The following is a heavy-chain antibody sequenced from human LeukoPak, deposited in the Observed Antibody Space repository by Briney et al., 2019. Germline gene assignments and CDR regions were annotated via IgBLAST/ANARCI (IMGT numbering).Heavy chain of an antibody. CDR3: ARDYYGSGSYAY. Sequence: GGSLRLSCAASGFTVSSNYMTWVRQAPGKGLEWVSVLYSGGNAFYADSMKGRFTISRDTSKNTVYLQMNSLRVEDTAVYYCARDYYGSGSYAYWGQGTLVTVSS. CDR1: GFTVSSNY. D-gene: IGHD3-10*01. J-gene: IGHJ4*02. V-gene: IGHV3-66*01. CDR2: LYSGGNA.